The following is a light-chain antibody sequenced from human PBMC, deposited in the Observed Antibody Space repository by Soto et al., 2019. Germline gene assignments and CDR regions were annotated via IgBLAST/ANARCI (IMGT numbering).Light chain of an antibody. CDR2: GAS. CDR1: QSVSSN. V-gene: IGKV3-15*01. Sequence: IVMTQSPSTLSVSPGERATLSCMASQSVSSNLAWSQQKPGQAPRLLIYGASTRATGIPARFSGSGSGTEFTPTISSLQSEDFAVYYCQHYYNWPRNLGQGTKVDIK. CDR3: QHYYNWPRN. J-gene: IGKJ1*01.